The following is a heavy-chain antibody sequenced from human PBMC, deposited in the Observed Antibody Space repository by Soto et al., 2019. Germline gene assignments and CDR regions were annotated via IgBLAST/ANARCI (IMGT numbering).Heavy chain of an antibody. CDR2: IVVGSGNT. CDR1: GFTFTSSA. CDR3: AAARDIVVVPAAIDVVLGYVTDV. J-gene: IGHJ6*02. V-gene: IGHV1-58*01. D-gene: IGHD2-2*02. Sequence: ASVKVSCKASGFTFTSSAVQWVRQARGQRLEWIGWIVVGSGNTNYAQKFQERVTITRDMSTSTAYMELSSLRSEDTAVYYCAAARDIVVVPAAIDVVLGYVTDVWGPGPTVT.